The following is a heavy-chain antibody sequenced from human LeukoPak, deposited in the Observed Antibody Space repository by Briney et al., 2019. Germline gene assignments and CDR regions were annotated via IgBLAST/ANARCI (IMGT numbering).Heavy chain of an antibody. CDR3: ARDPRYCGGDCCYFDY. V-gene: IGHV3-21*01. D-gene: IGHD2-21*02. CDR1: GFTFSSYS. CDR2: ISSSSSCI. J-gene: IGHJ4*02. Sequence: GGSLRLSCAASGFTFSSYSMNWVRQAPGKGLEWVSSISSSSSCIYYADSVKGRFTISRDNAKNSLYLQMNSLRAEDTAVYYCARDPRYCGGDCCYFDYWGQGTLVTVSS.